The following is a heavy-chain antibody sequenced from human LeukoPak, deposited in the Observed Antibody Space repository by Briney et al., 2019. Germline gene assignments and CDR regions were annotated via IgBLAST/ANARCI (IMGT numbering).Heavy chain of an antibody. J-gene: IGHJ5*02. D-gene: IGHD6-13*01. CDR1: GGTFSSYA. V-gene: IGHV1-69*13. Sequence: SVKVSCKASGGTFSSYAISWVQQAPGQGLEWMGGIIPIFGTANYAQKFQGRVTITADESTSTAYMELSSLRSEDTAVYYCARDYSSSWYSGWFDPWGQGTLVTVSS. CDR3: ARDYSSSWYSGWFDP. CDR2: IIPIFGTA.